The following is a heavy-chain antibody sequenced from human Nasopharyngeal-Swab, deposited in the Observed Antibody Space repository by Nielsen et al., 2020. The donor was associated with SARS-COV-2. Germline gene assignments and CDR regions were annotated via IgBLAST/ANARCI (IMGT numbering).Heavy chain of an antibody. J-gene: IGHJ6*02. D-gene: IGHD4-17*01. Sequence: SETLSLTCTVSGYSISSGDYWGWIRQPPGKGLEWIGSIYHSGSTYYNPSLKSRVTISVDTSKNQFSLKLSSVTAADTAVYYCAREDYGDYYGMDVWGQGTTVTVSS. CDR2: IYHSGST. V-gene: IGHV4-38-2*02. CDR1: GYSISSGDY. CDR3: AREDYGDYYGMDV.